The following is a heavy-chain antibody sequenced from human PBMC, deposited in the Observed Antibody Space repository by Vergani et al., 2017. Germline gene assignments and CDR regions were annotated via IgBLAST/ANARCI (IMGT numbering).Heavy chain of an antibody. Sequence: QLQLQESGPGLVKPSETLSLTCTVSGGSISSSSYYWGWIRQPPGKGLEWIGSIYYSGSTYYNPSLKSRVTISVDTSKNQFSLKLSTVTAADTAVDSCARDAAKGGWYHTDFDWWGQGSLVTVSS. CDR1: GGSISSSSYY. J-gene: IGHJ4*02. CDR2: IYYSGST. V-gene: IGHV4-39*02. D-gene: IGHD6-19*01. CDR3: ARDAAKGGWYHTDFDW.